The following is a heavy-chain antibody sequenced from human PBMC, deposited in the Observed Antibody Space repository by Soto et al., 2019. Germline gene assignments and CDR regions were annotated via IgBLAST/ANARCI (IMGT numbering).Heavy chain of an antibody. CDR3: ARDDAISGRARAFDG. V-gene: IGHV1-18*01. D-gene: IGHD6-25*01. J-gene: IGHJ3*01. CDR1: GYTFSTYY. Sequence: QVRLVQSGTVVTEPGASVKVSCKASGYTFSTYYISWVRQAPGQGLQWLGWISGFNGNTFSPQEVQDRVVMTMDTSATTAYMELTSLRAADTAVYYWARDDAISGRARAFDGWGQGTLVIVSS. CDR2: ISGFNGNT.